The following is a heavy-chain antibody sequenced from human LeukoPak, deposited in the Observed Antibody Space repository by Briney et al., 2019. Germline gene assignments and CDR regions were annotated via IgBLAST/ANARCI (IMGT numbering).Heavy chain of an antibody. V-gene: IGHV3-21*05. CDR2: FNNMEIYT. D-gene: IGHD6-13*01. Sequence: PGGSLRPSCAASGFTFSSYSMNWVRQAPGKGLEWIAYFNNMEIYTNYAESVKGRFTISRDSAKNSLYLQMNSLRADDTAVYYCASGTAEAPLDNWGQGTLVTVSS. CDR3: ASGTAEAPLDN. J-gene: IGHJ4*02. CDR1: GFTFSSYS.